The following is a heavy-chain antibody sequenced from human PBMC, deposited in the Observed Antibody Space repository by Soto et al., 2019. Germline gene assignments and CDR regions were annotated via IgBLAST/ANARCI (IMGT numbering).Heavy chain of an antibody. CDR1: RFTFSNYG. V-gene: IGHV3-30*03. CDR2: ISHDGTVK. J-gene: IGHJ5*01. Sequence: GGSLRLSCADSRFTFSNYGMQWVRQAPGKGLEWVAVISHDGTVKYYADSVKGRFTISRDNFQNTLDLQMDSLRAEDTAVYYWGGGGGARSSSCLDSWGQGILVTVSS. D-gene: IGHD6-19*01. CDR3: GGGGGARSSSCLDS.